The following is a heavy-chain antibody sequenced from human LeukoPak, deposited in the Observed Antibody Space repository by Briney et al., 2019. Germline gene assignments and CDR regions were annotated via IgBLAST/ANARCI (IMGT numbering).Heavy chain of an antibody. J-gene: IGHJ4*02. V-gene: IGHV3-48*03. D-gene: IGHD3-10*01. CDR1: GFPLSSSD. Sequence: PGGSLRLSCAASGFPLSSSDVNWVRQAPGKGLEWISYISAGGYTTHYADSVKGRFTISRDNAKKSLYLQMNSLRAEDTAVYYCAREGSSYAPSEPFYFDYWGQGTLVTVSS. CDR2: ISAGGYTT. CDR3: AREGSSYAPSEPFYFDY.